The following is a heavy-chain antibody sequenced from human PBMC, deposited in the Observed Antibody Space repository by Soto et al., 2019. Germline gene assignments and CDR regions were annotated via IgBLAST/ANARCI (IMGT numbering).Heavy chain of an antibody. CDR2: IIPILGIA. V-gene: IGHV1-69*02. J-gene: IGHJ6*03. Sequence: GASVKVSCKASGGTFSSYTISWVRQAPGQGLEWMGRIIPILGIANYAQKFQGRVTITADKSTSTAYMELSSLRSEDTAVYYCARTPYYYGSGSYYSSDYYYYYYMDVWGKGTTVTVSS. CDR3: ARTPYYYGSGSYYSSDYYYYYYMDV. CDR1: GGTFSSYT. D-gene: IGHD3-10*01.